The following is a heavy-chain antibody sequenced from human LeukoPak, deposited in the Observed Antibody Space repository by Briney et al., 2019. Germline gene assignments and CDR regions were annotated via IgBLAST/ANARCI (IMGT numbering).Heavy chain of an antibody. CDR2: IIPIFGTA. J-gene: IGHJ4*02. V-gene: IGHV1-69*06. D-gene: IGHD3-3*01. CDR3: ARDEVLVHFDY. Sequence: GASVKVSCKASGGTFSSYAISWVRQAPGQGLEWMGGIIPIFGTANYAQKFQGRVTITADKSTSTAYMELSSLRSEDTAVYYCARDEVLVHFDYWGQGTLVTVSS. CDR1: GGTFSSYA.